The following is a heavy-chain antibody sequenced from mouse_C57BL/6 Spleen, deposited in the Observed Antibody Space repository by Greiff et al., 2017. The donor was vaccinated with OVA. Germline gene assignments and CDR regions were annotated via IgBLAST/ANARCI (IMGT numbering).Heavy chain of an antibody. CDR3: ARRDYGSSYEAMDY. V-gene: IGHV5-17*01. CDR2: ISSGSSTI. J-gene: IGHJ4*01. D-gene: IGHD1-1*01. CDR1: GFTFSDYG. Sequence: EVKLMESGGCLVKPGGSLKLSCAASGFTFSDYGMHWFRQAPEKGLEWVAYISSGSSTIYYADTVKGRFTISRDNAKNTLFLQMTSLRSEDTAMYYCARRDYGSSYEAMDYWGQGTSVTVSS.